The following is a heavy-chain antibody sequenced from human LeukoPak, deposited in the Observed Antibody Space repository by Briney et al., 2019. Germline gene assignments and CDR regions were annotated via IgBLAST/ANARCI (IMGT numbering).Heavy chain of an antibody. CDR2: IGTAGDT. CDR3: AKDVYGSGIHYYMDV. J-gene: IGHJ6*03. D-gene: IGHD3-10*01. Sequence: GGSLRLSCAASGFSFSIYDMHWVRQATGKGLEWVSGIGTAGDTYYSDSVKGRLTISRENALNSLYLQMNSLRSEDTAVYYCAKDVYGSGIHYYMDVWGKGTTVTISS. V-gene: IGHV3-13*01. CDR1: GFSFSIYD.